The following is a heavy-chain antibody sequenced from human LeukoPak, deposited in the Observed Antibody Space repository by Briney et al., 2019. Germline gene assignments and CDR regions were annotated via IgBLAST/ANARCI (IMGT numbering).Heavy chain of an antibody. V-gene: IGHV3-30*18. CDR1: GFTFSSYG. J-gene: IGHJ4*02. Sequence: GGSLRLPCAASGFTFSSYGMHWVRQAPGKGLEWVAVISYDGSNKYYADSVKGRFTISRDNSKNTLYLQMNSLRAEDTAVYYCAKDAGGYSDYWGQGTLVTVSS. D-gene: IGHD3-22*01. CDR2: ISYDGSNK. CDR3: AKDAGGYSDY.